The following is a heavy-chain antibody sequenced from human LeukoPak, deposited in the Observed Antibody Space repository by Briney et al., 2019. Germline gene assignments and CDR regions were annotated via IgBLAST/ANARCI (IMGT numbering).Heavy chain of an antibody. CDR2: INPSGGST. Sequence: GASVKVSCKASGYTFTSYYMHWVRQAPGQGLEWMGIINPSGGSTSYAQKFQGRVTMTRDTSTSTVYMELSSLRSEDTAVYYCAREILRYYYDSSGYYYPPDYWGQGTLVTVSS. V-gene: IGHV1-46*01. D-gene: IGHD3-22*01. CDR3: AREILRYYYDSSGYYYPPDY. CDR1: GYTFTSYY. J-gene: IGHJ4*02.